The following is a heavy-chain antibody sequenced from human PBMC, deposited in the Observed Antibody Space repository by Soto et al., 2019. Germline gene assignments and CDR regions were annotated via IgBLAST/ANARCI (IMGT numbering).Heavy chain of an antibody. V-gene: IGHV3-64D*06. CDR1: GFTFNNYA. D-gene: IGHD3-16*01. CDR2: VSSDGGTP. Sequence: GGSLRLSCSASGFTFNNYAMHWVRQAPGKGLEYVSTVSSDGGTPYYADSVKGRFTISRDNSKNTLYLQMSSLRAEDTAVYYCVMGYYFDYWGQGTLVTVSS. J-gene: IGHJ4*02. CDR3: VMGYYFDY.